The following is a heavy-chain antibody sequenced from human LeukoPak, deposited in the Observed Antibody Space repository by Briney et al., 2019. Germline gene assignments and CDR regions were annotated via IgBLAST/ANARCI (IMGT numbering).Heavy chain of an antibody. V-gene: IGHV3-21*05. D-gene: IGHD2-8*01. Sequence: PGGSLRLSCAASGFTFSSYSMNWVRQAPGKGLEWVAYVTSSSSNIYYADSVKGRFTISRDNANNTLYLQMNSLRADDSAVYYCARKSWALGVIDYWGQGALVTVSS. CDR1: GFTFSSYS. CDR3: ARKSWALGVIDY. CDR2: VTSSSSNI. J-gene: IGHJ4*02.